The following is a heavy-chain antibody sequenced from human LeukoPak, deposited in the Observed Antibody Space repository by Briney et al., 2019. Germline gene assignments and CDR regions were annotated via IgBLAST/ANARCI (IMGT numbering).Heavy chain of an antibody. CDR1: GGSFSGYY. D-gene: IGHD3-10*01. CDR3: ARAYGSGSYHSNWFES. J-gene: IGHJ5*01. Sequence: SETLSLTCAVYGGSFSGYYWTWIRQPPGKGLEWIGEINHSGSTNYNPSLKSRVTMSVDTSMNHFSLRLNSVTAADTAVYYCARAYGSGSYHSNWFESWGQGTLVIVSS. CDR2: INHSGST. V-gene: IGHV4-34*01.